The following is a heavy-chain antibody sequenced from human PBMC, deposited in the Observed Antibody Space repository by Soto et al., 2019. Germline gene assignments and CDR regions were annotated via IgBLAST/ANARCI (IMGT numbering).Heavy chain of an antibody. J-gene: IGHJ6*02. D-gene: IGHD2-2*01. CDR2: IYHSGST. V-gene: IGHV4-4*02. Sequence: SETLSLTCAVSGGSISSSNWWSWVRQPPGKGLEWIGEIYHSGSTNYNPSLKSRVTISVDKSKSQFSLKLSSVTAADTAVYYCARDPFVVVPAASYYYYYGMDVWGQGTTVTVSS. CDR1: GGSISSSNW. CDR3: ARDPFVVVPAASYYYYYGMDV.